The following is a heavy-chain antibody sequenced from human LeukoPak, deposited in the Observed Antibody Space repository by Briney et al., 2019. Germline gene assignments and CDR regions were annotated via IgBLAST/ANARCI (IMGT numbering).Heavy chain of an antibody. J-gene: IGHJ4*02. Sequence: SETLSLTCTVSGGSISSHYWSWIRQPPGKGLGWIGYIFYSGSTNYNPSLKSRVTISVDTSKNQFSLKLSSVTAADTAVYYCARDRATFDYWGQGTLVTVSS. V-gene: IGHV4-59*11. CDR3: ARDRATFDY. CDR1: GGSISSHY. CDR2: IFYSGST.